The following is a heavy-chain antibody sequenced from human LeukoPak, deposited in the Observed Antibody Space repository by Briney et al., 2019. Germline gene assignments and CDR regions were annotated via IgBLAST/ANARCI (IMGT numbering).Heavy chain of an antibody. D-gene: IGHD5-12*01. J-gene: IGHJ4*02. CDR1: GFTFNSYV. CDR2: ISGSGGST. CDR3: AKGPYPTITDPYYFDY. Sequence: TGGSLRLSCAASGFTFNSYVMSWVRQAPGKGLEWVSAISGSGGSTYYADSVKGRFTISRDNSKNTLYLQMNSLRAEDTAVYYCAKGPYPTITDPYYFDYWGQGTLVTVSS. V-gene: IGHV3-23*01.